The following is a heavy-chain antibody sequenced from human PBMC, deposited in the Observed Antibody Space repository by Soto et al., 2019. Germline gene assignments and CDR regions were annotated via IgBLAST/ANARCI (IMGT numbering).Heavy chain of an antibody. D-gene: IGHD4-17*01. J-gene: IGHJ4*02. CDR3: ARELGGTTVNTLFDH. CDR1: GYTFTRYY. V-gene: IGHV1-46*01. Sequence: ASVKVSCKASGYTFTRYYIHWVRQAPGQGLEWMGIVNPSGDNTNYAQKFRGRVTMTRDTSTNTVHMELSSLRSEDTAVYFCARELGGTTVNTLFDHWGQGTVVT. CDR2: VNPSGDNT.